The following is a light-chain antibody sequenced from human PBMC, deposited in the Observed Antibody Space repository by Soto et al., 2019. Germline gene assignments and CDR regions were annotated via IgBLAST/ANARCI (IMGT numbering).Light chain of an antibody. CDR3: QHYNSYSEA. J-gene: IGKJ1*01. Sequence: SPSPLSGSVGDRVTITCRASQTISSWLAWYQQKPGKAPRLLIYKASTLKSGVPSRFSGSGSGTEFTLTISSLQPDDFATYYCQHYNSYSEAVGQGTKVDIK. V-gene: IGKV1-5*03. CDR2: KAS. CDR1: QTISSW.